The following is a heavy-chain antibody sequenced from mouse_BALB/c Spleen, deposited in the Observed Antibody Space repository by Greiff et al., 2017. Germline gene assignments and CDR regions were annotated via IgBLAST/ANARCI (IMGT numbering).Heavy chain of an antibody. V-gene: IGHV1-69*02. CDR2: IDPSDSYT. J-gene: IGHJ3*01. D-gene: IGHD1-1*01. Sequence: QVQLQQPGAELVKPGASVKLSCKASGYTFTSYWMHWVKQRPGQGLEWIGEIDPSDSYTNYNQKFKGKATLTVDKSSSTAYMQLSSLTSEDAAVYYCLYDCGRSPAWFAYWGKGTLVTVSA. CDR1: GYTFTSYW. CDR3: LYDCGRSPAWFAY.